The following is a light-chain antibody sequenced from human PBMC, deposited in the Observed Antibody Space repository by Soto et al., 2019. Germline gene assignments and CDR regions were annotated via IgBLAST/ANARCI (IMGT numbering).Light chain of an antibody. Sequence: SALTQPASVSGSPGQSITISCTGSSSDVGGYNYVSWYQQHPGKAPELMIYDVSNRPSGVANRFSGSRSGNTASLTISGLQAEDEADYYCSSYTSSSTLVFGTGTKLTVL. CDR2: DVS. J-gene: IGLJ1*01. CDR1: SSDVGGYNY. CDR3: SSYTSSSTLV. V-gene: IGLV2-14*01.